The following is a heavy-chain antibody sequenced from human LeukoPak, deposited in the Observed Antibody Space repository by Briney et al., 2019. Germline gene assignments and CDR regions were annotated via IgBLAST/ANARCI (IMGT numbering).Heavy chain of an antibody. CDR3: ATGTGYCSGGGCYDY. Sequence: SETLSLTCTVSGGSINSSDYYWGWIRQPPGKGLEWIGSIYHSGSMYASLKSRVTISVDTSKNQFSLKMSSVTAADTGIYYCATGTGYCSGGGCYDYWGQGTLVTVSS. D-gene: IGHD2-15*01. V-gene: IGHV4-39*07. CDR1: GGSINSSDYY. J-gene: IGHJ4*02. CDR2: IYHSGSM.